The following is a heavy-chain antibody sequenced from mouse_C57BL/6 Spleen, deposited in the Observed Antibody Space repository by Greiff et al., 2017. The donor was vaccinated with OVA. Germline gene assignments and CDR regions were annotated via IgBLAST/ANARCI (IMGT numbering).Heavy chain of an antibody. CDR3: ARRGNFPYYAMDY. V-gene: IGHV5-17*01. CDR1: GFTFSDYG. CDR2: ISSGSSTI. D-gene: IGHD2-1*01. Sequence: EVQGVESGGGLVKPGGSLKLSCAASGFTFSDYGMHWVRQAPEKGLEWVAYISSGSSTIYYADTVKGRFTISRDNAKNTLFLQMTSLRSEDTDMYYCARRGNFPYYAMDYWGQGTSVTVSS. J-gene: IGHJ4*01.